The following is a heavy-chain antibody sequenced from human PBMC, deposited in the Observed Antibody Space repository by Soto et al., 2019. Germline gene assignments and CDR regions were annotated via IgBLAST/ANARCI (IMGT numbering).Heavy chain of an antibody. CDR3: AFSIAARLKGYYYYSMDV. V-gene: IGHV3-30*03. D-gene: IGHD6-6*01. CDR1: GFTFSSYG. CDR2: ISYDGSNK. Sequence: QVQLVESGGGVVQPGRSLRLSCAASGFTFSSYGMHWVRQAPGKGLEWVAVISYDGSNKYYADSVNGRFTISRDNSKNTLYLQMNTLRAENTAVYYFAFSIAARLKGYYYYSMDVWGQRATGTVS. J-gene: IGHJ6*02.